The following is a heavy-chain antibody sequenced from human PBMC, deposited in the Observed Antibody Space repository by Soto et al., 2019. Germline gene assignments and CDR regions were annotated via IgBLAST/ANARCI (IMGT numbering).Heavy chain of an antibody. D-gene: IGHD2-15*01. CDR3: ARVGGGRDYYYYDFMDG. CDR2: INHSGST. V-gene: IGHV4-34*01. Sequence: SETLSLTCAVYGGSFSGYYWSWIRQPPGKGLEWIGEINHSGSTNYNPSLKSRVTISVDTSKNQFSLKLSSVTAADTAVYYCARVGGGRDYYYYDFMDGWAKRTTVTVSS. CDR1: GGSFSGYY. J-gene: IGHJ6*03.